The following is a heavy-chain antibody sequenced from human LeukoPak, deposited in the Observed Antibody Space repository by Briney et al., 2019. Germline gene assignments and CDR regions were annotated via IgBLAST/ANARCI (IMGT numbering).Heavy chain of an antibody. J-gene: IGHJ4*02. CDR2: ISSNGGST. CDR1: GFTFSSYA. Sequence: GGSLRLSCAASGFTFSSYAMHWVRQAPGKGPEYVSAISSNGGSTYYANSVKGRFTISRDNSKNTLYLQMGSLRAEDMAVYYCARVNYDSSGEADYWGQGTLVTVSS. V-gene: IGHV3-64*01. CDR3: ARVNYDSSGEADY. D-gene: IGHD3-22*01.